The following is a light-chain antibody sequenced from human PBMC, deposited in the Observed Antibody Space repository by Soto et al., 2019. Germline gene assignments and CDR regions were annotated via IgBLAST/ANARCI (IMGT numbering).Light chain of an antibody. CDR3: AAWDDSLNGPV. Sequence: QSVLTQPPSASGTPGQRVAISCSGSSSNIGSHTVNWYQQLPGTAPKLLIYGNDQRPSGVPDRFSGSKSGTSGSLAISGLQSEDEVDYYCAAWDDSLNGPVFGGGTKLTVL. CDR2: GND. J-gene: IGLJ3*02. CDR1: SSNIGSHT. V-gene: IGLV1-44*01.